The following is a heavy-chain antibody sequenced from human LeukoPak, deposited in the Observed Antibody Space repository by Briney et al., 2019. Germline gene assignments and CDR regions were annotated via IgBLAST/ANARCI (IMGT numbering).Heavy chain of an antibody. CDR1: GFTFSSYS. J-gene: IGHJ3*02. V-gene: IGHV3-21*01. CDR3: ARDLSWVTTSLGAFDI. D-gene: IGHD4-17*01. Sequence: VGSLRLSCAASGFTFSSYSMNWVRQAPGKGLEWVSSISSSSSYIYYADSVKGRFTISRDNAKNSLYLQMNSLRAEDTAVYYCARDLSWVTTSLGAFDIWGQGTMVTVSS. CDR2: ISSSSSYI.